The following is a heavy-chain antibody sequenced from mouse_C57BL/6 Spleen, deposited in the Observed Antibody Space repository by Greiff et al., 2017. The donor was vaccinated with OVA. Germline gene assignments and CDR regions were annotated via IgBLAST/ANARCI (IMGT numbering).Heavy chain of an antibody. J-gene: IGHJ4*01. V-gene: IGHV1-59*01. CDR1: DYTFTSYW. CDR2: IDPSDSYT. Sequence: QVQLQQPGAELVRPGTSVKLSCKASDYTFTSYWMHWVKQRPGQGLEWIGVIDPSDSYTNYNQKFKGKATLTVDTSSSTAYMQLSSLTSEDSAVYYCARGKEYWGQGTSVTVSS. CDR3: ARGKEY.